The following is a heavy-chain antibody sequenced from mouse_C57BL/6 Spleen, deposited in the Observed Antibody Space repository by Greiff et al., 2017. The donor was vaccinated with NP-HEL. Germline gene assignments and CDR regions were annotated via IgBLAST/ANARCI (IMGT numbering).Heavy chain of an antibody. D-gene: IGHD1-1*01. CDR1: GYTFTDYN. V-gene: IGHV1-22*01. J-gene: IGHJ1*03. CDR2: INPNNGGT. CDR3: ARSLRGSYWYFDV. Sequence: VQLKQSGPELVKPGASVKMSCKASGYTFTDYNMHWVKQSHGKSLEWIGYINPNNGGTSYNQKFKGKATLTVNKSSSTAYMELRSLTSEDSAVYYCARSLRGSYWYFDVWGTGTTVTVSS.